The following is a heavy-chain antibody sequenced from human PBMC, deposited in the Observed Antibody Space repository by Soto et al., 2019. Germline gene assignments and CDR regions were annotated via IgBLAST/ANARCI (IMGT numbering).Heavy chain of an antibody. J-gene: IGHJ6*02. V-gene: IGHV1-69*12. CDR1: GGTFSNSA. CDR3: ARYKDRLQLDGNYCYILDV. Sequence: QVQLEQSGAEVKKPGSSVKVSCKASGGTFSNSAISWVRQVPGQGLEWMGGIMPIFRTPDYAQKFQGRVTVTADESTSTAYMELSGLRSDDTAVYYCARYKDRLQLDGNYCYILDVWGQGTTVTVSS. CDR2: IMPIFRTP. D-gene: IGHD5-12*01.